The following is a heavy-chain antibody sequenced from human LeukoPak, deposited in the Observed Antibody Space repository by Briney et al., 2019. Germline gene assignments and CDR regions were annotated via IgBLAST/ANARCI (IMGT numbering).Heavy chain of an antibody. CDR3: AMKAVPRPRLYDAFDF. CDR1: GFTFSSYW. J-gene: IGHJ3*01. D-gene: IGHD2-2*02. CDR2: IKEDGSDQ. Sequence: GGSLRLSCAASGFTFSSYWMSWVRHIPGKGLEWLANIKEDGSDQYYVDSVKGRFTISRDNAKNSLYLQMNSLRADDTAVYYCAMKAVPRPRLYDAFDFWGQGTVVTVSS. V-gene: IGHV3-7*03.